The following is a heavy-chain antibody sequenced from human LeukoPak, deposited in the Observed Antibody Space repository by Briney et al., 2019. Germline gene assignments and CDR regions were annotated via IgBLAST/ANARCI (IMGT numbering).Heavy chain of an antibody. Sequence: GASVKVSFKASGYTFTGYYLHWVRQAPGQGLEWVGGINSNNGDTHYAQNFQGRVTMTRDTSISTAYMELSRLGSDDTAVYFCARDGDGYNLDWGQGTLVTVSS. CDR3: ARDGDGYNLD. J-gene: IGHJ4*02. CDR1: GYTFTGYY. D-gene: IGHD5-24*01. V-gene: IGHV1-2*02. CDR2: INSNNGDT.